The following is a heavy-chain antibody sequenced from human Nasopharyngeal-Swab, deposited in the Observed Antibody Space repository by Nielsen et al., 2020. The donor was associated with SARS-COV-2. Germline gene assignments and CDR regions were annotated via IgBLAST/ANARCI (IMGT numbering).Heavy chain of an antibody. D-gene: IGHD2-15*01. CDR2: ISSSSSYI. CDR3: AREGRYCSGGSCKDYYYYYMDV. J-gene: IGHJ6*03. CDR1: GFTFNNYN. Sequence: GSLRLSCAASGFTFNNYNFNWVRQAPGKGLEWVSSISSSSSYIYYTDSVKGRFTISRDNAKNSLYLQMNSLRAEDTAVYYCAREGRYCSGGSCKDYYYYYMDVWGKGTTVTVSS. V-gene: IGHV3-21*01.